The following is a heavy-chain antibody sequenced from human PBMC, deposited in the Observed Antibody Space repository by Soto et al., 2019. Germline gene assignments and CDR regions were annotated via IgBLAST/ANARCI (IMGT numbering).Heavy chain of an antibody. CDR1: GFTVSSNY. CDR2: IXXGXSX. V-gene: IGHV3-53*01. J-gene: IGHJ4*02. D-gene: IGHD1-26*01. CDR3: ASEGYLEGYVFDY. Sequence: GGSLRLSCAASGFTVSSNYMSWVRQAPGKGLEXVSVIXXGXSXXXAXXXXGRFTISRDNSKNTLYLQMNSLRAEDTAVYYCASEGYLEGYVFDYWGQGTLVTVSS.